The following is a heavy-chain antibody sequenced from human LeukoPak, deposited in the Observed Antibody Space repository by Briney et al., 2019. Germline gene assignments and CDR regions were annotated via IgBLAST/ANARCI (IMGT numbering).Heavy chain of an antibody. D-gene: IGHD3-3*01. Sequence: GGSLRLSCVASGFTLSSYWMSWVRQAPGKGLEWVANIDGDGSTEAYVDSLKGRFTISRVNAKNSLYLQMNNLRVEDTAVYYRARGGAAFAESVYWGQGTLVTVSS. CDR1: GFTLSSYW. J-gene: IGHJ4*02. CDR3: ARGGAAFAESVY. V-gene: IGHV3-7*01. CDR2: IDGDGSTE.